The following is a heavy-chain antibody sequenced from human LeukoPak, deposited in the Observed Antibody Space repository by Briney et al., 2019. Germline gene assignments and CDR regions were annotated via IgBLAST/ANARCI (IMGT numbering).Heavy chain of an antibody. CDR3: ARDNSMGDSAWWFDP. J-gene: IGHJ5*02. Sequence: ASVKVSCKASGYTFTHNFMHWVRQAPGQGLEWMGIINPSGDNTWYAQKFQGGVTMTRDMATSTDYMEVNSLRSEDTAVYYCARDNSMGDSAWWFDPWGQGTLVTVSS. CDR1: GYTFTHNF. D-gene: IGHD5-12*01. V-gene: IGHV1-46*01. CDR2: INPSGDNT.